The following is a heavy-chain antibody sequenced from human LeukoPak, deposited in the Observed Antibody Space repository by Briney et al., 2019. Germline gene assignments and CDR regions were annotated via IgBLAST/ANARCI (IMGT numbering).Heavy chain of an antibody. Sequence: ASVKVSCKASGYTFTGYYMHWVGQAPGHGLEWMGWINPNSGGTNYAQKFQGRVTMTRDTSISTAYMELSRLRSDDTAVYYCARDFSIVGATGYFDYWGQGTLVTVSS. J-gene: IGHJ4*02. CDR1: GYTFTGYY. CDR3: ARDFSIVGATGYFDY. CDR2: INPNSGGT. D-gene: IGHD1-26*01. V-gene: IGHV1-2*02.